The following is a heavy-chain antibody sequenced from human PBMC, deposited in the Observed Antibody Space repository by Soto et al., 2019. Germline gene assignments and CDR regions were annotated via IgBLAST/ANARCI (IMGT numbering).Heavy chain of an antibody. CDR2: IIPILGIA. Sequence: QVQLVQSGAEVKKPGSSVKVSCKASGGTFSSYTISWVRQAPEQGLEWMGRIIPILGIANYAQKFQGRVTITADKSTSTAYMELSTLRSEDTAVYYCAREEYYYGSGAFFDYWGHGTLVTVSS. CDR1: GGTFSSYT. D-gene: IGHD3-10*01. V-gene: IGHV1-69*08. J-gene: IGHJ4*01. CDR3: AREEYYYGSGAFFDY.